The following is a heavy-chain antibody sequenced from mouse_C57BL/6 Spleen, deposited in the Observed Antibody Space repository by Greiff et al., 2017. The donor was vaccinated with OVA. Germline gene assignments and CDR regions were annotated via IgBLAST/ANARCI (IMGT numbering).Heavy chain of an antibody. CDR1: GYAFSSSW. D-gene: IGHD2-1*01. V-gene: IGHV1-82*01. J-gene: IGHJ2*01. Sequence: QVQLQQSGPELVKPGASVKLSCKASGYAFSSSWLNWVQQRPGKGLEWIGRIYPGDGDTNYNGKFKGQATLTADNASSTDYMQLSSLTSENAAVYCCARSDGNYLDYWGQGTTLTVSS. CDR2: IYPGDGDT. CDR3: ARSDGNYLDY.